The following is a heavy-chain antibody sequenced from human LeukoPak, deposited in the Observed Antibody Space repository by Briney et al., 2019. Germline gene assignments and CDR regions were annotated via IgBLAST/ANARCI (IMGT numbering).Heavy chain of an antibody. CDR3: ARRVGAMAFDI. CDR1: GGTFSSYA. Sequence: GASVKVSCKASGGTFSSYAISWVRQAPGQGLEWMGGIIPIFGTANYAQKFQGRVTITADESTSIAYMELSSLRSEDTAVYYCARRVGAMAFDIWGQGTMVTVSS. J-gene: IGHJ3*02. V-gene: IGHV1-69*13. D-gene: IGHD1-26*01. CDR2: IIPIFGTA.